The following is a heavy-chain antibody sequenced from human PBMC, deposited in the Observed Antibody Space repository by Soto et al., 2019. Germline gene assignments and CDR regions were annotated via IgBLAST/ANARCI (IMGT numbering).Heavy chain of an antibody. D-gene: IGHD3-10*01. CDR3: ARAEGNYYGSGSYNYYYYGMDV. Sequence: GASVKVSCKASGFTFTSSAVQWVRQARGQRLEWIGWIVVGSGNTNYAQKFQERVTITRDMSTSTAYMELSSLRSEDTAVYYCARAEGNYYGSGSYNYYYYGMDVWG. CDR1: GFTFTSSA. V-gene: IGHV1-58*01. CDR2: IVVGSGNT. J-gene: IGHJ6*02.